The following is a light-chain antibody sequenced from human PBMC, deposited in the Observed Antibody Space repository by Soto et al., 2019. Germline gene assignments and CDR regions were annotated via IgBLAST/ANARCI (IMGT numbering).Light chain of an antibody. J-gene: IGKJ5*01. CDR3: QQYGRAPLT. V-gene: IGKV3-20*01. Sequence: EIVLTQSPGTLSLSPGERATLSCRASQSLSSNLAWYQQKPGQSPRLLIYGASSRVTGIPDRFSGSGSGTDFTLTISRLEPEDFAVYYCQQYGRAPLTFGQGTRLEIK. CDR2: GAS. CDR1: QSLSSN.